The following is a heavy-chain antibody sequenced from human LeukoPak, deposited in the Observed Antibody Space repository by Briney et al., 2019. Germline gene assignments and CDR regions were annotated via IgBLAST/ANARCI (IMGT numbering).Heavy chain of an antibody. CDR2: IYPGDSDT. V-gene: IGHV5-51*01. CDR1: GYSFTYYW. CDR3: ASSLAAVGTTMGYYYYGMDV. J-gene: IGHJ6*02. D-gene: IGHD6-13*01. Sequence: GESLKISCKGSGYSFTYYWIGWVRQMPGKGLEWMGIIYPGDSDTRYSPSFQGQVTISADKSISTAYLQWSSLKASDTAMYYCASSLAAVGTTMGYYYYGMDVWGQGTTVTVSS.